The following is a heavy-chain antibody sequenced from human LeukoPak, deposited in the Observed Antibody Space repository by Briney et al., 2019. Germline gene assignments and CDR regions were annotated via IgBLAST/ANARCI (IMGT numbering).Heavy chain of an antibody. CDR3: AKAGGSSGWYGGFDY. CDR2: ISGSGRDT. CDR1: GFTFSSYG. J-gene: IGHJ4*02. D-gene: IGHD6-19*01. V-gene: IGHV3-23*01. Sequence: PGGSLRLSCAASGFTFSSYGMHWVRQAPGKGLEWVSGISGSGRDTNYADSVKGRFTISRDHSKDTLYLQMSSLRVEDTAVYYCAKAGGSSGWYGGFDYWGQGTLVTVSS.